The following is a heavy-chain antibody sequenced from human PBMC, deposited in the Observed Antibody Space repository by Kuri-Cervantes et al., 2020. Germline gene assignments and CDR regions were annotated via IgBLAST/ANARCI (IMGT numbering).Heavy chain of an antibody. CDR2: IYYSGST. CDR3: ARGVWQQPVLGALDI. D-gene: IGHD6-13*01. J-gene: IGHJ3*02. Sequence: SETLSLTCTVPGGSISTYYWTWIRQPPGKGLEWIGYIYYSGSTNYNPSLKSRVTISLDTSKNQFSLKLSSVIAADTAIYYCARGVWQQPVLGALDIWGQGTMVTVSS. V-gene: IGHV4-59*01. CDR1: GGSISTYY.